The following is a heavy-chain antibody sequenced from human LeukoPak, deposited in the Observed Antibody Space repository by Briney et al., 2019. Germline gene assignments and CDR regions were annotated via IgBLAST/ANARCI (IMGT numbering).Heavy chain of an antibody. CDR2: ISSSRSYI. CDR3: ARGAPYCSSTSCYVNWFDP. D-gene: IGHD2-2*01. J-gene: IGHJ5*02. Sequence: GGSLRLSCAASGFTFSSYSMNWVRQAPGKGLEWVSSISSSRSYIYYADSVKGRFTISRDNSKNTLYLQMNSLRAEDTAVYYCARGAPYCSSTSCYVNWFDPWGQGTLVTVSS. CDR1: GFTFSSYS. V-gene: IGHV3-21*04.